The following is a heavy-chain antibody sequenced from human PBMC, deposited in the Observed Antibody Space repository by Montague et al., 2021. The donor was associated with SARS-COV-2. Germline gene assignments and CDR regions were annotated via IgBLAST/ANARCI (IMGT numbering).Heavy chain of an antibody. V-gene: IGHV4-59*01. CDR1: GGSISSYY. CDR3: ARSGGVYDYVWGCYVRRSRSYGMDV. CDR2: IYYSGST. J-gene: IGHJ6*02. Sequence: SETLSLTCTVSGGSISSYYWSWIRQPPGKGLEWIGYIYYSGSTNYNPSLKSRVTITVDTSKNQFSLKLSSVTAADTAVYYCARSGGVYDYVWGCYVRRSRSYGMDVWGQGTTVTVSS. D-gene: IGHD3-16*01.